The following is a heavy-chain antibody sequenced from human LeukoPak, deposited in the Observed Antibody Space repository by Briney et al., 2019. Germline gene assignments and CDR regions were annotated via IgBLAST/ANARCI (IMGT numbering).Heavy chain of an antibody. CDR1: GYIFITYG. CDR2: ISPYNGHT. V-gene: IGHV1-18*01. Sequence: ASVKVSCKASGYIFITYGISWVRQAPGQGLEWMGWISPYNGHTNYAQKLQGRVTMTTDTSTSTAYMELRSLRSDDTAVYYCARVRRGSAYTSSWYYLDYWGQGTLVTVSS. J-gene: IGHJ4*02. D-gene: IGHD6-13*01. CDR3: ARVRRGSAYTSSWYYLDY.